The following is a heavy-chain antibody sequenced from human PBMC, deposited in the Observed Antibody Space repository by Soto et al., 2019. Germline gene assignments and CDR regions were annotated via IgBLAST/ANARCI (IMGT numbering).Heavy chain of an antibody. Sequence: SETLSLTCSVSGDSVSTDRYFWTWIRQPPGKGLEWIAYISYTGDTNYNPSLKSRVTISIDTSRNQFSLTLTSVTAADTAVYFCARIVVGATVDLWGQGSLVTVS. D-gene: IGHD1-26*01. CDR1: GDSVSTDRYF. CDR2: ISYTGDT. V-gene: IGHV4-61*01. J-gene: IGHJ5*02. CDR3: ARIVVGATVDL.